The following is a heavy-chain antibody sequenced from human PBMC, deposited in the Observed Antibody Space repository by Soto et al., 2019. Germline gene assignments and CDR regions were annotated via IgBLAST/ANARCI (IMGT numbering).Heavy chain of an antibody. CDR2: IFYSGNT. J-gene: IGHJ4*02. Sequence: QVQLQESGPGLLKPSQTLSLTCTVSGNAISTGAYYWSWLRQHPVKGVEWLGHIFYSGNTHYRPSLESRVTISGDTCNDHLSIMLPPMTGADTDVYYWARDGRSAARQAGFDLWGQGTLVTVSS. V-gene: IGHV4-31*03. D-gene: IGHD3-10*01. CDR1: GNAISTGAYY. CDR3: ARDGRSAARQAGFDL.